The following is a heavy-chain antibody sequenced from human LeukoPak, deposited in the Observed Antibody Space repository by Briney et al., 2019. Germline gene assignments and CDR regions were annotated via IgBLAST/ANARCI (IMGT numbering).Heavy chain of an antibody. J-gene: IGHJ5*02. CDR2: ISSSSSTI. CDR1: GFTFSSYS. D-gene: IGHD3-10*01. Sequence: PGGSLRLSCAASGFTFSSYSMNWLRQAPGKGLEWVSYISSSSSTIYYADSVKGRFTISRDNAKNSLYLQMNSLRAEDTAVYYCVRDPLVRGVTCNWFDPWGQGTLVTVSS. CDR3: VRDPLVRGVTCNWFDP. V-gene: IGHV3-48*01.